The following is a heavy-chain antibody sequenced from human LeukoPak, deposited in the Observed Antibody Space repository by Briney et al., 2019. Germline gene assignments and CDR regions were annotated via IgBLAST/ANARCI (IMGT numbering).Heavy chain of an antibody. Sequence: GGSLRLSCAASGFTFSSYWMHWVRQAPGKGLVWVSRINSDGSSTSYADSAKGRFSLSRDNAKNTRYPQTNSLRADDTRLYSPARDQGWERRGGFDPWGQGTLVTVSS. D-gene: IGHD1-26*01. J-gene: IGHJ5*02. CDR3: ARDQGWERRGGFDP. V-gene: IGHV3-74*01. CDR2: INSDGSST. CDR1: GFTFSSYW.